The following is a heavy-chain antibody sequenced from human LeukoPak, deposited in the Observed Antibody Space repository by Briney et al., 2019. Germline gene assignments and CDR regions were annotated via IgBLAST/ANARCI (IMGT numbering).Heavy chain of an antibody. CDR3: PKTNEYQLPRGYYYMDV. CDR2: IRYDGSNK. V-gene: IGHV3-30*02. J-gene: IGHJ6*03. CDR1: GFTFSSYG. D-gene: IGHD2-2*01. Sequence: GGSLRLSCAAPGFTFSSYGMHWVRQARGKGLVWVAFIRYDGSNKYYADSVKGRFTISRDNSKNTLYLQMNSLRAEDTAVYYCPKTNEYQLPRGYYYMDVWGKGTTVTVSS.